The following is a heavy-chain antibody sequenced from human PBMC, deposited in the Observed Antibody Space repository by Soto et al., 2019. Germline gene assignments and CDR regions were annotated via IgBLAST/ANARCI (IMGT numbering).Heavy chain of an antibody. D-gene: IGHD2-8*01. J-gene: IGHJ5*02. Sequence: SETLSLTCTVSGGSVSSGSYYWGWIRHPPGKGLEWIGYIYYSGSTNYNPSLKSRVTISVDTSKNQFSLKLSSVTAADTAVYYCARVRVLMVYANRYNWFAPWGQGTLVTVSS. CDR2: IYYSGST. CDR1: GGSVSSGSYY. V-gene: IGHV4-61*01. CDR3: ARVRVLMVYANRYNWFAP.